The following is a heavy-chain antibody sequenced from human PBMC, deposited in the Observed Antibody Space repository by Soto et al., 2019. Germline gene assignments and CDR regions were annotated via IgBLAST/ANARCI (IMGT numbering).Heavy chain of an antibody. J-gene: IGHJ4*02. D-gene: IGHD3-3*01. Sequence: QVQLQESGPGLVKPSQTLSLTCTVSGGSISSGDYYWSWIRQPPGKGLEWIGYIYYSGSTYYNPSLKSRVTISVDTSKNQFSLKLSSVTAADTAVYYCARGGGGGGFRSISIDYGGQGTLVTVSS. V-gene: IGHV4-30-4*01. CDR2: IYYSGST. CDR1: GGSISSGDYY. CDR3: ARGGGGGGFRSISIDY.